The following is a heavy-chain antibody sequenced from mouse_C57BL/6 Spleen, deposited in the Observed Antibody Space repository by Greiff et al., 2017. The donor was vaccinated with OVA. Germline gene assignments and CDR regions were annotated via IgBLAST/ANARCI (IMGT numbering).Heavy chain of an antibody. Sequence: EVKLMESGGGLVKPGGSLKLSCAASGFTFSSYAMSWVRQTPEKRLEWVATISDGGSYTYYPDNVKGRFTISRDNAKNNLYLQMSHLKSEDTAMYYCERADYDGYWGQGTTLTVSS. V-gene: IGHV5-4*03. CDR1: GFTFSSYA. J-gene: IGHJ2*01. CDR2: ISDGGSYT. CDR3: ERADYDGY. D-gene: IGHD2-4*01.